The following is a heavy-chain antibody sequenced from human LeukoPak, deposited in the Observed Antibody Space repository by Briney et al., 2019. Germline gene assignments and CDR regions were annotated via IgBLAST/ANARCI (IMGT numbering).Heavy chain of an antibody. CDR1: GFTFSGSA. V-gene: IGHV3-73*01. CDR3: ARSGVPYCGGDCKFDY. D-gene: IGHD2-21*01. Sequence: PGGSLRLSCAASGFTFSGSAMHWVRQASGKGLEWVGRIRSKANSYATAYAASVKGRFTISRDDSKNTAYLQMNSLKTEDTAVYYSARSGVPYCGGDCKFDYWGQGTLVTVSS. CDR2: IRSKANSYAT. J-gene: IGHJ4*02.